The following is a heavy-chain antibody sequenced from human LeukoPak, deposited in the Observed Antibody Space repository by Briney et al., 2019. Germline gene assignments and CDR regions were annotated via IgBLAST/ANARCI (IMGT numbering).Heavy chain of an antibody. D-gene: IGHD2-21*02. Sequence: ASVEVSCKASGYTFTGYYMHWVRQAPGQGLEWMGWINPNSGGTNYAQKFQGRVTMTRDTSISTAYMELSRLRSDDTAVYYCAREDIVVVTATFDYWGQGTLVTVSS. J-gene: IGHJ4*02. CDR3: AREDIVVVTATFDY. CDR1: GYTFTGYY. CDR2: INPNSGGT. V-gene: IGHV1-2*02.